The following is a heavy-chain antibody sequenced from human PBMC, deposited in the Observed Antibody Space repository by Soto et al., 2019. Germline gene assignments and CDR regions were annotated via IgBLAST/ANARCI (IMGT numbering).Heavy chain of an antibody. CDR3: ARTRSYSSGWYDAFDI. V-gene: IGHV1-18*01. D-gene: IGHD6-19*01. J-gene: IGHJ3*02. Sequence: ASVKVSCKASGYTFTSYGISWVRQAPGQGLEWMGWISAYNGNTNYAQKLQDRVTMTTDTSTSTAYMELRSLRSDDTAVYYCARTRSYSSGWYDAFDIWGQGTMVTVSS. CDR1: GYTFTSYG. CDR2: ISAYNGNT.